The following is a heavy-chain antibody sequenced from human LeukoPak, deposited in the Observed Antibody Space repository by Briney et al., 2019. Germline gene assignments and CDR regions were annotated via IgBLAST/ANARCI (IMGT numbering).Heavy chain of an antibody. CDR3: ASWLGMATITGYFDY. Sequence: SETLSLTCAVYGGSFSGYYWSWIRQPPGKGLEWIGEINHSGSTNYNPSLKSRVTISVDTSKNQFSLKLSSVTAADTAVYYCASWLGMATITGYFDYWGQGTLVTVSS. D-gene: IGHD5-24*01. V-gene: IGHV4-34*01. J-gene: IGHJ4*02. CDR1: GGSFSGYY. CDR2: INHSGST.